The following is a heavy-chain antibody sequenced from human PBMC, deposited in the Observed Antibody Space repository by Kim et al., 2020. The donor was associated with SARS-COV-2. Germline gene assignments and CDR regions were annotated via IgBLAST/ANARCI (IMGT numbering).Heavy chain of an antibody. Sequence: SETLSLTCAVYGGSFSGYYWSWIRQPPGKGLEWIGEINHSGSTNYNPSLKSRVTISVDTSKNQFSLKLSSVTAADTAVYYCARSLAITMIVVARNYYYGMDVWGQGTTVTVSS. CDR2: INHSGST. CDR1: GGSFSGYY. J-gene: IGHJ6*02. CDR3: ARSLAITMIVVARNYYYGMDV. D-gene: IGHD3-22*01. V-gene: IGHV4-34*01.